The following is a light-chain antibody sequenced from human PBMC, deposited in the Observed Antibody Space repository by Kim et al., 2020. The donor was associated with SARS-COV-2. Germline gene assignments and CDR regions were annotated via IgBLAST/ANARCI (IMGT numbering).Light chain of an antibody. CDR2: GAS. J-gene: IGKJ2*01. CDR3: QQSGSSPLYT. V-gene: IGKV3-20*01. CDR1: QSVSSSY. Sequence: EIVLTQSPGTLSLYPGERATLSCRASQSVSSSYLAWYQQKPGQAPRLLIYGASSRATGIPDRFSGSGSGTDFTLTISRLEPEDFAVYYCQQSGSSPLYTFSQGTKLEIK.